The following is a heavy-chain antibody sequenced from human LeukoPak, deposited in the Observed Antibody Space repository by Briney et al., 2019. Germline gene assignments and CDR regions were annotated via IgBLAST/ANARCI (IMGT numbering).Heavy chain of an antibody. CDR3: ATTNDGGGYQWGDFFDF. V-gene: IGHV1-69*04. CDR2: IIPNLGTT. Sequence: AVTVSFKSSGGTSNRHAISWVRQAPGQGVEWMGRIIPNLGTTNRAQNFQDRVTLTPDKSTNTAYMELTSLTSDDTAVYYCATTNDGGGYQWGDFFDFWGQGTLVTVSS. CDR1: GGTSNRHA. D-gene: IGHD3-22*01. J-gene: IGHJ4*02.